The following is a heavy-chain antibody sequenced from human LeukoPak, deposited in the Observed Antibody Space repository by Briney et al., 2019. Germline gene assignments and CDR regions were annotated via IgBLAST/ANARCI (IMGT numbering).Heavy chain of an antibody. CDR3: ARARVPIAVAGLYYFDY. D-gene: IGHD6-19*01. Sequence: ASVKVCCKASGYTFTAYYIHWLRQAPGQGPEWMGWIKPDSGSSHYAQKFQGRVTMTRDTSSNSAYMDLTSLKSDDTALYYCARARVPIAVAGLYYFDYWGQGALVTVSS. J-gene: IGHJ4*02. CDR1: GYTFTAYY. V-gene: IGHV1-2*02. CDR2: IKPDSGSS.